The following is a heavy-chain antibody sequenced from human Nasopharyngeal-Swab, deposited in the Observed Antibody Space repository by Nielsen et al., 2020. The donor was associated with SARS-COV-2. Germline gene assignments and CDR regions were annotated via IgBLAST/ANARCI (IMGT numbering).Heavy chain of an antibody. CDR2: ISYDGSNK. J-gene: IGHJ4*02. CDR1: GFTFSSYA. Sequence: GESLNLSCAASGFTFSSYAMHWVRQAPGKGLEWVAVISYDGSNKYYADSVKGRFTISRDNSKNTLYLQMNSLRAEDTAVYYCARDLDSSGWYAPPDYWGQGTLVTVSS. V-gene: IGHV3-30-3*01. CDR3: ARDLDSSGWYAPPDY. D-gene: IGHD6-19*01.